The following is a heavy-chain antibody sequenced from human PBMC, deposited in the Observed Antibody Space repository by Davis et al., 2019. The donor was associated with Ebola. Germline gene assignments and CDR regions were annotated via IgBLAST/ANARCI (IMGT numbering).Heavy chain of an antibody. Sequence: PSETLSLTCAVYGGSFSGYYWSWIRQPPGKGLEWIGEINHSGSTNYNPSLKSRVTISVDTSKNQFSLKLSSVTAADTAVYYCARGWYCSGGSCYYWFDPWGQGTLVTVSS. D-gene: IGHD2-15*01. V-gene: IGHV4-34*01. CDR2: INHSGST. CDR3: ARGWYCSGGSCYYWFDP. J-gene: IGHJ5*02. CDR1: GGSFSGYY.